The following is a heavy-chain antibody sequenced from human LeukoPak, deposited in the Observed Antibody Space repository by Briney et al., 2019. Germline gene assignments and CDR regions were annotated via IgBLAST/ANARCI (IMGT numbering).Heavy chain of an antibody. CDR3: ATERIRGVLFDY. V-gene: IGHV3-30*14. D-gene: IGHD3-10*01. J-gene: IGHJ4*02. Sequence: GRSLRLSCAASGFTFSSFAMHWVRQTPGKGLEWVAVISYDGSNKWYADSVKGRFTMSRDNSKNTLYLQMNSLRTEDTAVYYCATERIRGVLFDYWGQGTLVTVSS. CDR2: ISYDGSNK. CDR1: GFTFSSFA.